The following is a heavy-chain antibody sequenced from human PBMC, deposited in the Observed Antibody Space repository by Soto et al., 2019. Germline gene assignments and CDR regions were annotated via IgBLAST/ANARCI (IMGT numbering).Heavy chain of an antibody. CDR3: ARHVPAAGYYYGMDV. CDR1: ECTFSSYA. D-gene: IGHD2-2*01. Sequence: QVQLVQSGAEVKKPGSSVKVSCKASECTFSSYAISWVRQAPGQGLEWMGGIIPIFGTANYAKKFQGRVTITADESTSTAYMELSSLRSEDTAVYYCARHVPAAGYYYGMDVWGQGTTVTVSS. CDR2: IIPIFGTA. J-gene: IGHJ6*02. V-gene: IGHV1-69*12.